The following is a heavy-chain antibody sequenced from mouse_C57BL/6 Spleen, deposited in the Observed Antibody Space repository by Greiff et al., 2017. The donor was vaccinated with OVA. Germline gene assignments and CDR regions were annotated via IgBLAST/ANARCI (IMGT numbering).Heavy chain of an antibody. J-gene: IGHJ1*03. D-gene: IGHD1-1*01. CDR1: GYTFTSYW. CDR3: ARVVGGSSYGYVDV. V-gene: IGHV1-69*01. Sequence: QVQLQQPGAELVMPGASVKLSCKASGYTFTSYWMHWVKQRPGQGLEWIGEIDPSDSYTNYNQKFKGKSTLTVDKSSSTAYMQLSSLTSEDSAVYYCARVVGGSSYGYVDVWGTGTTVTVSS. CDR2: IDPSDSYT.